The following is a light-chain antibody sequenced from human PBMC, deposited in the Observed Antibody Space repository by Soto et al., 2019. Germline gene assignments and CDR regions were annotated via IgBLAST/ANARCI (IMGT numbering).Light chain of an antibody. CDR3: QQYNFYSVA. V-gene: IGKV1-5*03. CDR2: KAS. J-gene: IGKJ1*01. CDR1: QNISSW. Sequence: EIQMTQSPSTRSASVRARETITCRASQNISSWLAWYKQKPGTAPKLLIYKASSLESGVPSKFRSSRSGTIFIFTFSILHSFDFASFYCQQYNFYSVAFGQGTKVDIK.